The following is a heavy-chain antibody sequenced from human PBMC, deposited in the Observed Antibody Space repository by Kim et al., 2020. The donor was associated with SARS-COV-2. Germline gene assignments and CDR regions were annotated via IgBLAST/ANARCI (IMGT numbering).Heavy chain of an antibody. CDR3: ATHPYYDILTGYYPDNFDY. D-gene: IGHD3-9*01. J-gene: IGHJ4*02. Sequence: GGSLRLSCAASGFTFSSYSMNWVRQAPGKGLEWVSYISSSSSTIYYADSVKGRFTISRDNAKNSLYLQMNSLRAEDTAVYYCATHPYYDILTGYYPDNFDYWGQGTLVTVSS. CDR1: GFTFSSYS. CDR2: ISSSSSTI. V-gene: IGHV3-48*04.